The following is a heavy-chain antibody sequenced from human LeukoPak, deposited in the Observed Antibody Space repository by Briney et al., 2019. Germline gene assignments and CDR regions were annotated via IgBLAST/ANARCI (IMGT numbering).Heavy chain of an antibody. J-gene: IGHJ6*03. V-gene: IGHV1-69*05. D-gene: IGHD3-22*01. Sequence: SVKVSCKASGGTFSSYAISWVRQAPGQGLEWMGRIIPIFGTANYAQKFQGRVTITTDESTSTAYMELSSLRSEDTAVYYCAREDRYYYDSSGSYYYYYYMDVWGKGTTVTVSS. CDR1: GGTFSSYA. CDR2: IIPIFGTA. CDR3: AREDRYYYDSSGSYYYYYYMDV.